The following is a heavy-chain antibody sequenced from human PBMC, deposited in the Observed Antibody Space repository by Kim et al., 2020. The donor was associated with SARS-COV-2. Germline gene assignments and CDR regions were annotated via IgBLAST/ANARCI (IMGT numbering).Heavy chain of an antibody. CDR1: GLSFRQNW. CDR3: ARARIDWYDP. J-gene: IGHJ5*02. CDR2: INPDGSSR. Sequence: GGSLRLSCAGSGLSFRQNWMHWVRQSPGKGLVWVSRINPDGSSRTYADSVKGRFTISKDDAKNTLFLQMNSLRVEDTAVYYCARARIDWYDPWGQGTLVTVSS. D-gene: IGHD2-15*01. V-gene: IGHV3-74*01.